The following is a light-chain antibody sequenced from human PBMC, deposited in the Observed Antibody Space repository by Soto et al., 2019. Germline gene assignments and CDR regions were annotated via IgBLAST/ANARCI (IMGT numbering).Light chain of an antibody. Sequence: QSVLTQPASVSGSPGQSITISCTGTSSEVGGYDHVSWYQQHPGKAHKLIIYDVTVRPSGISPRFSGSKSDNTASLAVSGLQPEDEADYYCSSYTNKDTLLFGGGTKVTVL. V-gene: IGLV2-14*03. J-gene: IGLJ3*02. CDR2: DVT. CDR1: SSEVGGYDH. CDR3: SSYTNKDTLL.